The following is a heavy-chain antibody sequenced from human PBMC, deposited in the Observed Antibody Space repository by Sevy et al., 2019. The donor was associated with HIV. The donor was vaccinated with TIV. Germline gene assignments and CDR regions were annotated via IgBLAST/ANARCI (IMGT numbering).Heavy chain of an antibody. CDR3: ARRAGIAAAGWYYFDY. CDR2: IHPGGSET. J-gene: IGHJ4*02. CDR1: GYSFTSYW. Sequence: GESLKISCKDSGYSFTSYWIGWVRQMPGKGLEWMGIIHPGGSETRYSPSFQGQVTISADKSISTAYLQWSSLKASDTAMYYCARRAGIAAAGWYYFDYWGQGTLVTVSS. D-gene: IGHD6-13*01. V-gene: IGHV5-51*01.